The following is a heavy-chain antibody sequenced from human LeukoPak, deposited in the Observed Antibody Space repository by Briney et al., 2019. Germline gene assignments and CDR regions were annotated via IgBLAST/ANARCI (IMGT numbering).Heavy chain of an antibody. CDR2: IYYSGST. CDR1: GGSISSGSYY. CDR3: ASIMRGVPGY. J-gene: IGHJ4*02. D-gene: IGHD3-10*01. V-gene: IGHV4-39*01. Sequence: SETLSLTCTVSGGSISSGSYYWSWILQPAGKGLEWIGSIYYSGSTYYNPSLKSRVTISVDTSKNQFSLKLSSVTAADTAVYYCASIMRGVPGYWGQGTLVTVSS.